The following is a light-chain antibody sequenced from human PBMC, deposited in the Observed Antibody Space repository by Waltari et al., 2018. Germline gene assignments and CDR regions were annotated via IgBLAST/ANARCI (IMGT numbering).Light chain of an antibody. CDR2: DVH. CDR1: SSDVGTYNR. J-gene: IGLJ2*01. CDR3: SSYTTNTRI. V-gene: IGLV2-18*02. Sequence: QSALTQPPSVSGSPGQSVTISCTGTSSDVGTYNRVSWYQQSPGTAPKLIIYDVHNRPSGVSNRFSGSKSGNTASLTISGLQAEDEADYYCSSYTTNTRIFGGGTKVTVL.